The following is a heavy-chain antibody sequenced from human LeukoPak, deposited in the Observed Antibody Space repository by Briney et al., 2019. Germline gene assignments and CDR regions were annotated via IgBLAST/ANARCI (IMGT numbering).Heavy chain of an antibody. J-gene: IGHJ4*02. D-gene: IGHD6-19*01. Sequence: PGGSLRLSCAASGFTFSSYSMNWVRQAPGKGLEWVAFIRYDGSNQYYADSVKGGFTISRDSSKNTLYPQMNSLRGDDTAVYYCAKDMGYNTGWTRFDYWGQGTLVTVSS. CDR1: GFTFSSYS. CDR3: AKDMGYNTGWTRFDY. V-gene: IGHV3-30*02. CDR2: IRYDGSNQ.